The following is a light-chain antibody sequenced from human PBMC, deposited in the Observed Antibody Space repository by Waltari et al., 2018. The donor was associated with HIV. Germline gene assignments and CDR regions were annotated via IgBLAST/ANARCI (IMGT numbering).Light chain of an antibody. CDR1: SSTIGRNA. Sequence: QSVLTQPPSVSEVPRQRVTISCSGSSSTIGRNAVSWYQQVPGQAPKLLIYYDDLLPSGVSDRFSGSKSGTSASLTISGLQSEDEAAYFCATWDDSLNVYVFGTATKVTVL. CDR2: YDD. CDR3: ATWDDSLNVYV. V-gene: IGLV1-36*01. J-gene: IGLJ1*01.